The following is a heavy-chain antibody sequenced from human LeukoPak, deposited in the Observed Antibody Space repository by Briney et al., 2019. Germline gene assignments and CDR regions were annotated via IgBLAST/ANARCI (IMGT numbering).Heavy chain of an antibody. Sequence: PGGSLRLSCEASGFRFGGFWMNWVRQAPGKGPERVANINQDGSEKLYVDSVKGRFTISRDNAKNSLYLQMNSLRVEDTAVYYCTRDVREAYDILGHGTMVTVSS. J-gene: IGHJ3*02. CDR3: TRDVREAYDI. V-gene: IGHV3-7*01. CDR2: INQDGSEK. CDR1: GFRFGGFW. D-gene: IGHD3-16*01.